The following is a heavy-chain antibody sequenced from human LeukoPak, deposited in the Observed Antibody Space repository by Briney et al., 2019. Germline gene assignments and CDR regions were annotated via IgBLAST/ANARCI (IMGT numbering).Heavy chain of an antibody. CDR2: IYPGDSDT. V-gene: IGHV5-51*01. J-gene: IGHJ1*01. Sequence: GESLKISCKGSGYSFTSYWIGWVRQMPGKGLEWMGIIYPGDSDTGYSPSFQGQVTISADKSISTAYLQWSSLKASDTAMYYCAVWGNYDSSGYSYFQHWGQGTLVTVSS. D-gene: IGHD3-22*01. CDR3: AVWGNYDSSGYSYFQH. CDR1: GYSFTSYW.